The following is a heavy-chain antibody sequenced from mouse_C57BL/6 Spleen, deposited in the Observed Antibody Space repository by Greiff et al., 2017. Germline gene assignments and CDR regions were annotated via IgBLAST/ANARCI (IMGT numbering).Heavy chain of an antibody. V-gene: IGHV1-82*01. CDR2: IYPGDGDT. CDR1: GYAFSSSW. D-gene: IGHD2-5*01. Sequence: VQLVESGPELVKPGASVKISCKASGYAFSSSWMNWVKQRPGKGLEWIGRIYPGDGDTNYNGKFKGKDTLTADKSSSTAYMQLSSLTSEDSAVYFCARKGAYYSNYDAMDYWGQGTSVTVSS. CDR3: ARKGAYYSNYDAMDY. J-gene: IGHJ4*01.